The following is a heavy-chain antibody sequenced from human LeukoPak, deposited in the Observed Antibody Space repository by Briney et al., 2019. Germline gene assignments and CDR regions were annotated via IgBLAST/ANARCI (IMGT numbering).Heavy chain of an antibody. J-gene: IGHJ4*02. CDR2: ISYDGSNK. CDR1: GFTFSSYA. V-gene: IGHV3-30-3*01. Sequence: PGRSLRLSCAASGFTFSSYAMHWVRQAPGKGLEWVAVISYDGSNKYYADSVKGRFTISRDNSKNTLYLQMNSLRAEDTAVYYCAKEIPLEDDSSGYTDWGQGTLVTVSS. D-gene: IGHD3-22*01. CDR3: AKEIPLEDDSSGYTD.